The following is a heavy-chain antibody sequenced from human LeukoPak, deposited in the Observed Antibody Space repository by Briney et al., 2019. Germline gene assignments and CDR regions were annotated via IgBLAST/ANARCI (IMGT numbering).Heavy chain of an antibody. J-gene: IGHJ5*02. CDR1: RFTFSRHA. CDR3: TPHSTSSNWFDP. D-gene: IGHD6-6*01. V-gene: IGHV3-23*01. CDR2: ISGSGGST. Sequence: GGSLRLSCAASRFTFSRHAMNWVRQAPGKGLEWVSSISGSGGSTDYADSVKGRFTISRDNSKNTLYLQMNSLRAEDTATYYCTPHSTSSNWFDPWGQGTLVTVSS.